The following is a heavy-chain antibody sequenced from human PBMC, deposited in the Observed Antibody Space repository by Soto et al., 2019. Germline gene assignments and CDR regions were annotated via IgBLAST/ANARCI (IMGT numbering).Heavy chain of an antibody. CDR2: ISSSSSTI. CDR3: AREDYYDFWSGYLGPKTDYYYGMDV. J-gene: IGHJ6*02. D-gene: IGHD3-3*01. Sequence: PGGSLRLSCAASGFTFSSYSINWVRQAPGKGLEWVSYISSSSSTIYYADSVKGRFTISRDNAKNSLYLQMNSLRDEDTAVYYWAREDYYDFWSGYLGPKTDYYYGMDVWGQGTTVTVSS. CDR1: GFTFSSYS. V-gene: IGHV3-48*02.